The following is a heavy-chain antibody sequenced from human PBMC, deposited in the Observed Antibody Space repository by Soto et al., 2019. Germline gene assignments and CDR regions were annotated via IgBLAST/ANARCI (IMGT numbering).Heavy chain of an antibody. D-gene: IGHD6-19*01. J-gene: IGHJ4*02. CDR1: GYTFTSYY. Sequence: QVQLVQSGAEVKKPGASVKVSCKASGYTFTSYYIHWVRQAPGQGLEWMGFISPGGGGTSYAQKFQGRVTGTRDTTTNTVYMELSRLRSEDTAVYFCAREGSGWYPLDYWGQGALVTVSS. CDR3: AREGSGWYPLDY. V-gene: IGHV1-46*01. CDR2: ISPGGGGT.